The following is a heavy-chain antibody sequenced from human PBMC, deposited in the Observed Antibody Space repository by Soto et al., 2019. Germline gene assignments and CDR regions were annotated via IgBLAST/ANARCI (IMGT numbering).Heavy chain of an antibody. CDR2: ITAYNGNT. J-gene: IGHJ5*02. V-gene: IGHV1-18*01. Sequence: ASVKVSCKASGYTFSTHGITWVRQAPGQGLEWMGWITAYNGNTKYAQKFQGRVTMTTDTSTSTAYMELRSLRSDDTAVYYCARSLHHHLITMVRGESFPFDPWGQGTLVTVSS. CDR1: GYTFSTHG. CDR3: ARSLHHHLITMVRGESFPFDP. D-gene: IGHD3-10*01.